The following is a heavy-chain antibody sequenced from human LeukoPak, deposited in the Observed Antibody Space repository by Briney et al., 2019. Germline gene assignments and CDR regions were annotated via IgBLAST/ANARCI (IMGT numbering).Heavy chain of an antibody. V-gene: IGHV3-9*01. J-gene: IGHJ3*02. Sequence: GGSLRLSCAASGFTFDDYAMHWVRQAPGKGLEWVSGISWNSGSIGYADSVKGRFTISRDNAKNSLYLQMNSLRAEDTALYYCAKEHGSGSYHDAFGIWGQGTMVTVSS. D-gene: IGHD3-10*01. CDR1: GFTFDDYA. CDR2: ISWNSGSI. CDR3: AKEHGSGSYHDAFGI.